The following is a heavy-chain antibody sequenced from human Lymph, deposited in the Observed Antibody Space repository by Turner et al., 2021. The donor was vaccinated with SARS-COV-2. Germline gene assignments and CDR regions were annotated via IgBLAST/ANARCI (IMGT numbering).Heavy chain of an antibody. D-gene: IGHD3-10*01. CDR3: AKGVRGVIIPEAFDI. CDR1: GFTFTSYA. CDR2: ISVSGGST. J-gene: IGHJ3*02. V-gene: IGHV3-23*01. Sequence: EVQLLESGGGLVQPGGSLRLPCAAPGFTFTSYAMSWVRQAPGKGLEWVSSISVSGGSTYYADSVKGRFTISRDNSKNTLYLQMNSLRAEDTAVYYCAKGVRGVIIPEAFDIWGQGTMVTISS.